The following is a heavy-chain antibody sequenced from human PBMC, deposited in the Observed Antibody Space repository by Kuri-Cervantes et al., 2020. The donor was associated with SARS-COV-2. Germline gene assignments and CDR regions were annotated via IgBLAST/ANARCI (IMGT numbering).Heavy chain of an antibody. CDR3: ARDYTYYYYGMDV. Sequence: GGSLRLSCSASGFTFSSYAMHWVRQAPGKGLEWVAVISYDGSNKYYADSVKGRFTISRDNSKNTLYLQMNSLRAEDTAVYYCARDYTYYYYGMDVWGQGTTVTVSS. CDR1: GFTFSSYA. J-gene: IGHJ6*02. D-gene: IGHD4-11*01. V-gene: IGHV3-30*07. CDR2: ISYDGSNK.